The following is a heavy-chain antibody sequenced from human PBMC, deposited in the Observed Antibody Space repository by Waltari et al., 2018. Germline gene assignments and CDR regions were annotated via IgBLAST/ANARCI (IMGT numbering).Heavy chain of an antibody. D-gene: IGHD1-7*01. CDR3: ARGSTGTTSKPSFYYYYYYYMDV. V-gene: IGHV3-7*01. Sequence: EVQLVESGGGLVQPGGSLRLSCAASGFTFSSYLMSWVRQAPGKGLEWVANIKQDGSEKYYVDSVKRRLTISRDNAKNSLYLQMNSLRAEDTAVYYCARGSTGTTSKPSFYYYYYYYMDVWGKGTTVTVSS. CDR2: IKQDGSEK. CDR1: GFTFSSYL. J-gene: IGHJ6*03.